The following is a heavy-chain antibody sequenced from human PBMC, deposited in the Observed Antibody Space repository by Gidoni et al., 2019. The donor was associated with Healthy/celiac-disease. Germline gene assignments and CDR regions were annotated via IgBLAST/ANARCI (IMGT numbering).Heavy chain of an antibody. J-gene: IGHJ6*03. CDR1: GFTFSSYW. Sequence: EVQLVESGGGLVQPGGSLRPSCAAPGFTFSSYWMSWARQAPGKGLEWVDNIKQDGSEKYYVDSVKGRFTSSRDNAKNSLYLQMNSLRAEDTDVYYCARGLKYYDFWSGYYVYYMDVWGKGTTVTVSS. V-gene: IGHV3-7*01. CDR2: IKQDGSEK. D-gene: IGHD3-3*01. CDR3: ARGLKYYDFWSGYYVYYMDV.